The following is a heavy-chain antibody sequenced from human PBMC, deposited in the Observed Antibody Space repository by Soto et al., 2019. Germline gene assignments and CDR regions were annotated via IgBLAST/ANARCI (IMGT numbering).Heavy chain of an antibody. CDR1: CVSFSGYY. J-gene: IGHJ4*02. D-gene: IGHD4-17*01. Sequence: SETLSLTCAVYCVSFSGYYWSWIRQPPGKGLEWIGEINHSGSTNYNPSLKSRVTISVDTSKNQFSLKLSSVTAADTAVYYCAREQPTVTTDFDYWGQGTLVTVSS. V-gene: IGHV4-34*01. CDR3: AREQPTVTTDFDY. CDR2: INHSGST.